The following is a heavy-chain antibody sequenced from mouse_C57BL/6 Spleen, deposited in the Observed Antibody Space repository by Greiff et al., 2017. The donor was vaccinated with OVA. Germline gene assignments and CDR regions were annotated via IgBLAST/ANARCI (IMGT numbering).Heavy chain of an antibody. V-gene: IGHV7-3*01. D-gene: IGHD2-10*01. CDR1: GFTFTDYY. CDR2: IRNKANGYTT. Sequence: EVKLEESGGGLVQPGGSLSLSCAASGFTFTDYYMSWVRQPPGKALEWLGFIRNKANGYTTEYSASVKGRFTISRDNSQSILYLQMNALRAEDSATYYCARSYYGNYDYYAMDYWGQGTSVTVSS. CDR3: ARSYYGNYDYYAMDY. J-gene: IGHJ4*01.